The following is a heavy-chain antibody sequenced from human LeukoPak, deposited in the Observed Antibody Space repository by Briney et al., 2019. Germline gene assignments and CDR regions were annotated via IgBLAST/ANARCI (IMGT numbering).Heavy chain of an antibody. Sequence: SGGSLRLSCAASGFTFSTSWMSWVRQAPGKGLEWVSTISGSGGSTYSTDSVKGRFTISRDNSKSTLYLQMNSLRVEDTAIYYCAKGGPQFFDYWGQGTLVTVSS. D-gene: IGHD5-24*01. V-gene: IGHV3-23*01. CDR3: AKGGPQFFDY. CDR2: ISGSGGST. CDR1: GFTFSTSW. J-gene: IGHJ4*02.